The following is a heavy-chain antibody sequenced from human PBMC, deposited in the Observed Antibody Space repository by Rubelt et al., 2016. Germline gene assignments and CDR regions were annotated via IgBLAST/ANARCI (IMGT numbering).Heavy chain of an antibody. CDR3: ARSASIAGD. CDR2: IIPIFGTA. J-gene: IGHJ4*02. D-gene: IGHD6-6*01. Sequence: QLVQSGPEVKKPGTSVKVSCKASGYTFTSYAMHWVRQAPGQRLEWMGGIIPIFGTANYAKKFQGRVTITRDMSLRTAYIELSSLRSEDSAVYYWARSASIAGDWGQGTLVTVSS. V-gene: IGHV1-3*01. CDR1: GYTFTSYA.